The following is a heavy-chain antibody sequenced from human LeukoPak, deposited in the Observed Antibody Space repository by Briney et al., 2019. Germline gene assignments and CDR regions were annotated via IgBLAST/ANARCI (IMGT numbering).Heavy chain of an antibody. CDR1: GGSISSYY. CDR3: ARGRGSPRYYYYYMDV. CDR2: IYTSGST. Sequence: SETLSLTCTVSGGSISSYYWSWIRQPAGKGLEWIGRIYTSGSTNYNPSLKSRVTVSVDTSKNQFSLKLSSVTAADTAVYYCARGRGSPRYYYYYMDVWGKGTTVTISS. V-gene: IGHV4-4*07. D-gene: IGHD3-10*01. J-gene: IGHJ6*03.